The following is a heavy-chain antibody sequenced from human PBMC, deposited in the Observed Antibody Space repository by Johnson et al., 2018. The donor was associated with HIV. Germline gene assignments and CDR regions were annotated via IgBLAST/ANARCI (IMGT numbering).Heavy chain of an antibody. V-gene: IGHV3-15*01. J-gene: IGHJ3*02. Sequence: VQLVESGGGVVRPGVSLRLSCVASGFTFSSAWMSCVRQAPGKGLDWVGRLYSTTEGGPPEYAAPVTSRFTLPRDDSKNTLYLQINRLKTEDTAVYYCTTDQVGRNYGGKYHIWGQGTVVTVSA. D-gene: IGHD1-7*01. CDR2: LYSTTEGGPP. CDR1: GFTFSSAW. CDR3: TTDQVGRNYGGKYHI.